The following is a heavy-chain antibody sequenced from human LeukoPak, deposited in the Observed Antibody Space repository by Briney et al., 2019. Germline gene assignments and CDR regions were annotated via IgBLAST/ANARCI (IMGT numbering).Heavy chain of an antibody. CDR2: IKPDGRQK. Sequence: GGSLSLFCAVSGFTFRHSWMTWVSEAPGKGLEWVANIKPDGRQKQYVDSLEGRITISRDNAKNSLYLQMNSLRAEDTAVYFCATSSDWAFDYWGQGTLVTVSS. J-gene: IGHJ4*02. CDR3: ATSSDWAFDY. D-gene: IGHD6-19*01. CDR1: GFTFRHSW. V-gene: IGHV3-7*01.